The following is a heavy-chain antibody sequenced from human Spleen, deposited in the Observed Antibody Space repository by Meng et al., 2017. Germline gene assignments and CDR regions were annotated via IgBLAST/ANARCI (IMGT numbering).Heavy chain of an antibody. CDR1: GFTFDDYA. CDR2: ISWNSGSI. Sequence: GGSLRLSCAASGFTFDDYAMHWVRQAPGKGLEWVSGISWNSGSIGYADSVKGRFTITRDNAKNSLYLQMNSLRAEDTAVYYCARSPIDKYDLSALPLDYWGQGTRVTVSS. V-gene: IGHV3-9*01. CDR3: ARSPIDKYDLSALPLDY. J-gene: IGHJ4*02. D-gene: IGHD3-16*01.